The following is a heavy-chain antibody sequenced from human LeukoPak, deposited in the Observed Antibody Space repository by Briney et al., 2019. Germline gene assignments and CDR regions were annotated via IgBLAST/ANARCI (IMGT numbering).Heavy chain of an antibody. D-gene: IGHD1-26*01. CDR3: AREVGATDY. CDR1: GFTFSSYA. V-gene: IGHV3-23*01. Sequence: QPGGSLRLSCAASGFTFSSYAISWVRQAPGKGLEWLSVISGSGDSTHYADSVTGRFTISRDISKNTLYLQMNSLRAEDTAVYYCAREVGATDYWGQGTQVTVSS. CDR2: ISGSGDST. J-gene: IGHJ4*02.